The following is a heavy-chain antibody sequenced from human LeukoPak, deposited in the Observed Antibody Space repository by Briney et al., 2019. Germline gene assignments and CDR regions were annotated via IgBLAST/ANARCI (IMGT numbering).Heavy chain of an antibody. CDR2: IWYDGSNK. CDR3: AREGSSSWQLDY. Sequence: GGSLRLSCAASGFTFSSYGMHWVRQAPGKGLEWVAVIWYDGSNKYYADSVKGRFTISRDNSKNTLYLQMNSLRAEDTAVYYCAREGSSSWQLDYWGQGTLVTVSS. D-gene: IGHD6-13*01. CDR1: GFTFSSYG. V-gene: IGHV3-33*01. J-gene: IGHJ4*02.